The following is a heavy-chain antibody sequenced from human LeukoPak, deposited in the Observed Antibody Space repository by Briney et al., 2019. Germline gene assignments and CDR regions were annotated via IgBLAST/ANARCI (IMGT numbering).Heavy chain of an antibody. CDR1: GGSISSGSYY. CDR2: IYTSGST. D-gene: IGHD1-1*01. V-gene: IGHV4-61*02. Sequence: SQTLSLTCTVSGGSISSGSYYWSWIRQPAGKGLEWIGRIYTSGSTNYNPSLESRVTISVDTSKNQFSLNLSSVTAADTAVYYCARENWNDWYEFDYWGQGTLVTVSS. J-gene: IGHJ4*02. CDR3: ARENWNDWYEFDY.